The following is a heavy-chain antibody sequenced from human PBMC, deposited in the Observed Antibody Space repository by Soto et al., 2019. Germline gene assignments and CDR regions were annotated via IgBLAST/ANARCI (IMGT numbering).Heavy chain of an antibody. V-gene: IGHV4-39*01. CDR1: GGSISSSSYY. CDR2: IYYSGST. CDR3: ASPFAYCGGDCYGFDP. J-gene: IGHJ5*02. D-gene: IGHD2-21*02. Sequence: XETLSLTCTVSGGSISSSSYYWGWIRQPPGKGLEWIGSIYYSGSTYYNPSLKSRVTISVDTSKNQFSLKLSSVTAADTAVYYCASPFAYCGGDCYGFDPWGQGTLVTVSS.